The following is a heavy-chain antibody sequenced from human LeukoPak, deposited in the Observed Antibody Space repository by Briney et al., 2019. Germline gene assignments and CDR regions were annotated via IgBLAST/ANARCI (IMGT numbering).Heavy chain of an antibody. CDR1: GYTFTGYY. D-gene: IGHD3-16*02. CDR2: INPSGSST. V-gene: IGHV1-46*01. Sequence: ASVKVSCKASGYTFTGYYMRWVRQAPGQGLEWLGLINPSGSSTLYAQKFQGRVTMTRDMSTTTDYMELSSLRSEDTAVYYCARDNSVGDIAWWFDPWGQGTLVTVSS. J-gene: IGHJ5*02. CDR3: ARDNSVGDIAWWFDP.